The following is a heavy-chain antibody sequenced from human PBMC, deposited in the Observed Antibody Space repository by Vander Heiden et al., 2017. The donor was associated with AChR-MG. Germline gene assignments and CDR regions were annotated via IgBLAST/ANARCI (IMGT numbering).Heavy chain of an antibody. CDR2: ISSSSSYI. CDR3: ARDRYRSGGPSFDY. J-gene: IGHJ4*02. V-gene: IGHV3-21*01. Sequence: EVQLVESGAGLFKPGGSLRLSCAASGFSFSSYSMNWVRQATGKGLEWVSSISSSSSYIYYADSGKGRLTICRDNAKNSMYMEMNSMRDEDTAVYYCARDRYRSGGPSFDYWGQGTLVTVSS. CDR1: GFSFSSYS. D-gene: IGHD6-19*01.